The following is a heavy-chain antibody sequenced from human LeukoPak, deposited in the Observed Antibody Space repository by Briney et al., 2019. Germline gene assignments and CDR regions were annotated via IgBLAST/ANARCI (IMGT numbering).Heavy chain of an antibody. CDR1: GYTFTGYY. D-gene: IGHD3-22*01. Sequence: ASVKVSCKASGYTFTGYYMHWVRQAPGQGLAWMGWINPNSGGTNYAQKFQGRVTMTRDTSISTAYMELSRLRSDDTAVYYCARGRLLNYYDSSGYWYWGQGALVTVSS. CDR2: INPNSGGT. CDR3: ARGRLLNYYDSSGYWY. V-gene: IGHV1-2*02. J-gene: IGHJ4*02.